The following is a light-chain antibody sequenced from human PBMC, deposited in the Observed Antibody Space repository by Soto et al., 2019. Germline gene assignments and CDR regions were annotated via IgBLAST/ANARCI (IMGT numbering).Light chain of an antibody. CDR1: ESVSTN. CDR2: GAS. Sequence: EIEMTQSPATLSLAPGERVTLSCRASESVSTNLAWYQQKAGQAPRLLIYGASTRATGVPARFSGSGSGTEFTLTISSLQSEDFAVYYCQQYNKWPQWTFGQGTKVDIK. V-gene: IGKV3-15*01. CDR3: QQYNKWPQWT. J-gene: IGKJ1*01.